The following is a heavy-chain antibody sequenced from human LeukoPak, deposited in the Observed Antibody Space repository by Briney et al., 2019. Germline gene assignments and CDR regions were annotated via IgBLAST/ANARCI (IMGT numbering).Heavy chain of an antibody. CDR1: GFTFSSYA. D-gene: IGHD3-3*01. V-gene: IGHV3-23*01. Sequence: GSLRLSCAASGFTFSSYAMSWVRQAPGQGLEWVSAISGSGGSTYYADSVKGRFTISRDNSKNTLYLQMNSLRAEDTAVYYCAKSQGLRQWLLFLLDYWGQGTLVTVSS. CDR3: AKSQGLRQWLLFLLDY. J-gene: IGHJ4*02. CDR2: ISGSGGST.